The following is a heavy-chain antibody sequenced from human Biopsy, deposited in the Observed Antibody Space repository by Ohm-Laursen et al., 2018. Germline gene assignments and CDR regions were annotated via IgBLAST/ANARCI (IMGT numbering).Heavy chain of an antibody. D-gene: IGHD5-24*01. CDR1: GFMFSASW. V-gene: IGHV3-7*01. Sequence: SLRLSCAASGFMFSASWMSWVRQAPGKGLEWVANINPDGSVKYFADSVKGRFTTSRDNAENSMYLQMSSPTVDDTAVYYCARDERWGQGTLVTVSS. CDR2: INPDGSVK. J-gene: IGHJ4*02. CDR3: ARDER.